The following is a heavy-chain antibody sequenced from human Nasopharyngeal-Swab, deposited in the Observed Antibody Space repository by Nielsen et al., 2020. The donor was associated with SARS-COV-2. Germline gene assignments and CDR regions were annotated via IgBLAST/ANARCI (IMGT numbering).Heavy chain of an antibody. CDR2: IYPGDSDT. V-gene: IGHV5-51*01. D-gene: IGHD6-19*01. Sequence: SPKVSCRGSGDCFTSYWIGWVRQMPGEGLEWLGTIYPGDSDTRYSPYSQGQVTILADKTISTAYLQWSSRKASDTAMYYCARPPAYSSGVIDYWGQGTLVTVSS. CDR3: ARPPAYSSGVIDY. J-gene: IGHJ4*02. CDR1: GDCFTSYW.